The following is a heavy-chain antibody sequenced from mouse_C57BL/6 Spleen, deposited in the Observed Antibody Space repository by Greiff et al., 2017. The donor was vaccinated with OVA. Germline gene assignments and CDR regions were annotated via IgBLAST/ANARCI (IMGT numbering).Heavy chain of an antibody. Sequence: EVMLVESGGGLVKPGGSLKLSCAASGFTFSDYGMHWVRQAPEKGLEWLVYISSGSSTIYYADTVKGRFTISRDNAKNTLFLQMTSLRSEDTAMYYCAKSPYYHGSSYPYYAMDYWGQGTSVTVSS. D-gene: IGHD1-1*01. V-gene: IGHV5-17*01. J-gene: IGHJ4*01. CDR2: ISSGSSTI. CDR1: GFTFSDYG. CDR3: AKSPYYHGSSYPYYAMDY.